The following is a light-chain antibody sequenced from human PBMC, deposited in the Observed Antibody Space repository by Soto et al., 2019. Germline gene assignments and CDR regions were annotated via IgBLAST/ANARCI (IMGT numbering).Light chain of an antibody. CDR3: SSYTDSSTVI. Sequence: QSALTQPASMSGSPGQSITISCTGTSSDVGGYNYVSWYQQHPDKAPKLMIYEVSNRPSGVSNRLSGSKSGNTASLTISGLQAEDEATYYCSSYTDSSTVIFGGGTKLTVL. CDR1: SSDVGGYNY. V-gene: IGLV2-14*01. J-gene: IGLJ2*01. CDR2: EVS.